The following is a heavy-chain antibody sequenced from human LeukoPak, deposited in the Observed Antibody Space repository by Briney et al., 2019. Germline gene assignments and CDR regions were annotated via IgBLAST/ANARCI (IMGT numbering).Heavy chain of an antibody. CDR2: IIPIFGIA. CDR3: ARVGYCSGGSCYSDWFDP. CDR1: GGTFSSYA. Sequence: SVKVSCKASGGTFSSYAISWVRQAPGQGLGWMGRIIPIFGIANYAQKFQGRVTITADKSTSTAYMELSSLRSEDTAVYYCARVGYCSGGSCYSDWFDPWGQGTLVTVSS. V-gene: IGHV1-69*04. J-gene: IGHJ5*02. D-gene: IGHD2-15*01.